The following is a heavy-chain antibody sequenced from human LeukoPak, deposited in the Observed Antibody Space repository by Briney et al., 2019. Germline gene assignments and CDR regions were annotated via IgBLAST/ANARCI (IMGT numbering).Heavy chain of an antibody. CDR2: IDQGGSTK. Sequence: PGGSLRLSCAASGFTFNTYWMIWVRQAPGKELERVANIDQGGSTKYYVDSLKGRFTISRDNAKNSLYLQMNSLRAEDTAVYYCVRDKGGRSGAIYYDAFDVWGQGTMVTVSS. CDR1: GFTFNTYW. CDR3: VRDKGGRSGAIYYDAFDV. V-gene: IGHV3-7*01. J-gene: IGHJ3*01. D-gene: IGHD1-26*01.